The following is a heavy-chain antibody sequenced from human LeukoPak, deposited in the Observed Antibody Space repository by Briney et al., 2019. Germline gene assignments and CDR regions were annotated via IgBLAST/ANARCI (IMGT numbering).Heavy chain of an antibody. CDR3: ARDEGQSGSTSCYDY. D-gene: IGHD2-2*01. V-gene: IGHV4-38-2*02. CDR1: GYSISSGYY. Sequence: SETLSLTCIVSGYSISSGYYWGWIRQPPGKGLEWIGNIHHSGSTYYNPSLKSRVTISVDTSKNQFSLKLSSVTAADTAVYYCARDEGQSGSTSCYDYWGQGTLVTVSS. J-gene: IGHJ4*02. CDR2: IHHSGST.